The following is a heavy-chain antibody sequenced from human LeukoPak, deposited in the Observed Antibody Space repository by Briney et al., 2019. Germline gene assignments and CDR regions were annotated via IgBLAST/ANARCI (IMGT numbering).Heavy chain of an antibody. CDR3: ARDYDILTGYSRFDY. J-gene: IGHJ4*02. Sequence: GGSLRLSCAASEFTFSVYSMNWVRQAPGKGLEWVSSISSSSSSIYYADSVKGRFTVSRDNAKNSLYLQMNSLRAEDTAVYYCARDYDILTGYSRFDYWGQGTLVTASS. D-gene: IGHD3-9*01. CDR2: ISSSSSSI. CDR1: EFTFSVYS. V-gene: IGHV3-21*01.